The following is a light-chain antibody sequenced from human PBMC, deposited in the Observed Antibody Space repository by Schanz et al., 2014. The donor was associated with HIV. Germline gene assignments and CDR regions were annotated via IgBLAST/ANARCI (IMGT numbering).Light chain of an antibody. V-gene: IGKV3-15*01. CDR1: QSLSNN. Sequence: DIVLTQSPATLYVSPGEGATLSCRASQSLSNNLAWYQHKPGQAPRLLIYGAFTRATGIPVRFSGRGSGTEFTLTISGLQSEDFALYYCQQYSDWPPSTFGQGTKVEIK. CDR2: GAF. J-gene: IGKJ2*01. CDR3: QQYSDWPPST.